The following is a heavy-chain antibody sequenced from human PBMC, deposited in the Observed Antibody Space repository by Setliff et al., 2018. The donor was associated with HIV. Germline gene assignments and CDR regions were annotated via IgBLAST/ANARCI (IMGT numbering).Heavy chain of an antibody. CDR3: ARQGYYYDNSGYFTI. CDR2: LHLSGDT. V-gene: IGHV4-61*02. CDR1: GDSINSGTYY. D-gene: IGHD3-22*01. Sequence: PSETLSLTCTVSGDSINSGTYYWSWIRQPAGKGLEWIGRLHLSGDTNYNPSLKSRVTMSIDTSKNQFSLKLSSVTAADTAVYYCARQGYYYDNSGYFTIWGQGTLVTVSS. J-gene: IGHJ4*02.